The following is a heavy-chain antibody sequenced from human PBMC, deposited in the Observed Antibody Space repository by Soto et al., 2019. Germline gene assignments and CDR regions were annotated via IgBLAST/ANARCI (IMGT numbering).Heavy chain of an antibody. V-gene: IGHV1-18*01. CDR3: QRSKGLLWFGEPRL. CDR1: GYTFTSYC. J-gene: IGHJ4*02. CDR2: ISAYNGNT. Sequence: ASVKVSCKASGYTFTSYCISWVRQAPGQGLEWMGWISAYNGNTNYAQKLQGRVTMTTDTSTSTAYMELRSLRSDDTAVYYCQRSKGLLWFGEPRLWGQGTLVTVSS. D-gene: IGHD3-10*01.